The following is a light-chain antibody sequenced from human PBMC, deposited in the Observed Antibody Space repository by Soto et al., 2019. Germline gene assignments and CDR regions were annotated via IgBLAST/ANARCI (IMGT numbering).Light chain of an antibody. CDR2: EVS. J-gene: IGLJ1*01. Sequence: QSVLTQPASVSGSPGQSITISCTGTSSDVGGYNYVSWYQQHPGKAPKLMIYEVSNRPSGVSNRFSGSKSGNTASLTISGLQDEDEADYSCSSYTSNSTYVFGTGTKVTVL. V-gene: IGLV2-14*01. CDR3: SSYTSNSTYV. CDR1: SSDVGGYNY.